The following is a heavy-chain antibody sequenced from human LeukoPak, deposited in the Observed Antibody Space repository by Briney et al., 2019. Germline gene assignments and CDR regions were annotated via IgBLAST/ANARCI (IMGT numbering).Heavy chain of an antibody. Sequence: GGSLRLSCAASGFTFSSYGMHWVRQAPGKGLEWVAVISYDGSNKYYADSVKGRFTISKDNSKNTLYLQMNSLRAEDTAVYYCAKAPDMGGFGDADDAFDIWGQGTMVTISS. D-gene: IGHD3-10*01. CDR1: GFTFSSYG. CDR3: AKAPDMGGFGDADDAFDI. V-gene: IGHV3-30*18. J-gene: IGHJ3*02. CDR2: ISYDGSNK.